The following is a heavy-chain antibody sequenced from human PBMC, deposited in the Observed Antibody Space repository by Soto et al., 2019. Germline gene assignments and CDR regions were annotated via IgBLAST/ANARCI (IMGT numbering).Heavy chain of an antibody. CDR3: ARRGIAAAGSPYYYGLDV. V-gene: IGHV5-51*01. Sequence: GESLKISCKGSGYSFTSYWIGWVRQMPGKGLEGMGIIYPGDSDTRYSPSFQGQVTISADKSISTAYLHLSSLKVSDTVMYYCARRGIAAAGSPYYYGLDVWGQGTTVNVSS. J-gene: IGHJ6*02. CDR2: IYPGDSDT. D-gene: IGHD6-13*01. CDR1: GYSFTSYW.